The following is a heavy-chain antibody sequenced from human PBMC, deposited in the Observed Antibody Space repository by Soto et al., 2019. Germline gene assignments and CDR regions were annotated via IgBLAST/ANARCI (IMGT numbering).Heavy chain of an antibody. Sequence: SETLSLTCTVSGGSISSYYWSWIRQPPGKGLEWIGYIYYSGSTNYNPSLKSRVTISVDTSKNQFSLELSSVTAADTAVYYCARERMAAAGDWFDPWGQGTLVTVSS. CDR2: IYYSGST. CDR1: GGSISSYY. CDR3: ARERMAAAGDWFDP. J-gene: IGHJ5*02. V-gene: IGHV4-59*01. D-gene: IGHD6-13*01.